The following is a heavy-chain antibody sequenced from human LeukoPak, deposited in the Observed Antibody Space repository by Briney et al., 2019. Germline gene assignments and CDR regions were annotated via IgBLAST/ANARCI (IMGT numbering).Heavy chain of an antibody. D-gene: IGHD2-2*01. CDR2: INHSGST. V-gene: IGHV4-34*01. CDR1: GGSFSGYY. J-gene: IGHJ2*01. CDR3: ARLFSRSTSRKRYFDL. Sequence: SETLSLTCAVYGGSFSGYYWSWIRQPPGKGLEWIGEINHSGSTNYNPSLKSRVTISVDTSKNQFSLKLSSVTAADTAVYYCARLFSRSTSRKRYFDLWGRGTLVTVSS.